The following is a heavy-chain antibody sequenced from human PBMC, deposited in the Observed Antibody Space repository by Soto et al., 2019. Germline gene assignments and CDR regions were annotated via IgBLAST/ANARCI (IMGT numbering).Heavy chain of an antibody. CDR3: ARAYGPQQLAGFYYGMDV. J-gene: IGHJ6*02. CDR2: IPYDVSNK. D-gene: IGHD6-13*01. V-gene: IGHV3-30*03. CDR1: GFTFSSYG. Sequence: PGGSLRLSCAASGFTFSSYGMHRVRPAPGKGLEWMTVIPYDVSNKYYANSVKGRFTISRDNSKNTLYLQRNSLRAEDTAVYYCARAYGPQQLAGFYYGMDVWGQGTTVTVSS.